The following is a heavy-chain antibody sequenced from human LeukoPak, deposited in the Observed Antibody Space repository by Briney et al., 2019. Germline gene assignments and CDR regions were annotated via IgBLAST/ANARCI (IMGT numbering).Heavy chain of an antibody. J-gene: IGHJ4*02. D-gene: IGHD4-17*01. CDR2: IYHSGST. CDR1: GGSISSRNW. V-gene: IGHV4-4*02. Sequence: SEALSLTCAVSGGSISSRNWWSWVRQPPGKGLEWIGEIYHSGSTNYNPSLKTRVTISVDKSKNQFSLKLSSVTAADTAVYYCARASHDYGDYSHFDYWGQGTLVTVSS. CDR3: ARASHDYGDYSHFDY.